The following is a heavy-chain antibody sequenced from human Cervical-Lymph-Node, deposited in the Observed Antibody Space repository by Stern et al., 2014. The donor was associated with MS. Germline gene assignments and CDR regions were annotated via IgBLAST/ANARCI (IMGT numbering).Heavy chain of an antibody. CDR1: GFTFSNYG. CDR3: AKDRGSSIAARYFDY. V-gene: IGHV3-30*18. Sequence: VQLEESGGGVVQPGRSLRLSCAASGFTFSNYGMHWVRQAPGKGLEWVAVILYDGSNKYYADSVKGRFTISRDNSKNTLYLQMNSLRAEDTAIYYCAKDRGSSIAARYFDYWGQGTLVTVSS. D-gene: IGHD6-6*01. CDR2: ILYDGSNK. J-gene: IGHJ4*02.